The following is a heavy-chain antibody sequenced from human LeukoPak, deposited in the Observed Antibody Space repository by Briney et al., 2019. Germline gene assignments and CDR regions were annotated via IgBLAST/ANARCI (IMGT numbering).Heavy chain of an antibody. Sequence: SETLSLTCAVSGYSISSGYYWGWIRQPPGKGLERIGSIYHSGSTYYNPSLKSRVTISVDTSKNQFSLKLSSVTAADTAVYYCARVRPLVVVVAAKGDWFDPWGQGTLVTVSS. CDR2: IYHSGST. V-gene: IGHV4-38-2*01. D-gene: IGHD2-15*01. CDR1: GYSISSGYY. CDR3: ARVRPLVVVVAAKGDWFDP. J-gene: IGHJ5*02.